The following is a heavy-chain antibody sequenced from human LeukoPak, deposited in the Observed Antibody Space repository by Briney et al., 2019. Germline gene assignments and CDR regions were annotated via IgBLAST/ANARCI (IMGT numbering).Heavy chain of an antibody. CDR3: ARGYCGGDCYNLGFDY. Sequence: SETLSLTCSVSGDSISTYYWSWIRQPPGKGLEWIGYIYDSGTTDYNPSLKSRVTISVDTSKSQFSLRLSSVTAADTAMYYCARGYCGGDCYNLGFDYWGQGTLVTVSS. J-gene: IGHJ4*02. CDR2: IYDSGTT. CDR1: GDSISTYY. D-gene: IGHD2-21*02. V-gene: IGHV4-59*01.